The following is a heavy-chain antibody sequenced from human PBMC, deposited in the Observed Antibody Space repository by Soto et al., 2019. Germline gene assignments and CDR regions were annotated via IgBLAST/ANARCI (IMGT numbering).Heavy chain of an antibody. CDR1: GFTVNDNF. V-gene: IGHV3-53*01. CDR2: IYSGGST. Sequence: EMQLVEAGGGLIQPGGSLRLSCATPGFTVNDNFMSWVRQAPGKGLEWVSVIYSGGSTYYVDSVKGRFTISRDNSKDTLYLQMNSLRVEDTAVYYCARGVNYCSGGSCFSGSVNYWGQGTLVTVSS. D-gene: IGHD2-15*01. J-gene: IGHJ4*02. CDR3: ARGVNYCSGGSCFSGSVNY.